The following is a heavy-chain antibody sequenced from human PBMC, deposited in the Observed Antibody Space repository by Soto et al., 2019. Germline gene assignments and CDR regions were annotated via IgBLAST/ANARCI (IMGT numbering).Heavy chain of an antibody. CDR3: ARLGGSGSAVARAFDY. CDR2: INHSGST. D-gene: IGHD3-10*01. V-gene: IGHV4-34*01. CDR1: GGSFSGYY. Sequence: SETLSLTCAVYGGSFSGYYWSWIRQPPGKGLEWIGEINHSGSTNYNPSLKSRVTISVDTSKNQFSLKLSSVTAADTAVYYCARLGGSGSAVARAFDYWGQGTLVTVSS. J-gene: IGHJ4*02.